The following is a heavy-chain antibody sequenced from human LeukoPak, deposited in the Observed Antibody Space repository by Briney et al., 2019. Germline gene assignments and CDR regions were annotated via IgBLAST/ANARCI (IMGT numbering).Heavy chain of an antibody. V-gene: IGHV3-53*01. CDR1: ELTVSSTY. D-gene: IGHD2-15*01. J-gene: IGHJ4*02. Sequence: GGSLRLSCAASELTVSSTYMSWVRQAPGKGLEWVALMYTGGTTYYADSVKGRFIISRDNSKNTLSLQMNSLRAEDTAVNYCARDRAGYYFDYWGQGTLVTVSP. CDR2: MYTGGTT. CDR3: ARDRAGYYFDY.